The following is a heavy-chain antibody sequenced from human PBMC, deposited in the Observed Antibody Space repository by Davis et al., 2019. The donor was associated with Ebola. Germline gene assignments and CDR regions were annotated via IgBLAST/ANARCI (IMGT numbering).Heavy chain of an antibody. CDR3: ARDRKSSGGWYPHRSDAFDI. CDR1: GFTFSDYY. D-gene: IGHD6-19*01. Sequence: GESLKISCAASGFTFSDYYMSWIRQAPGKGLEWVSYISSSSTYTNYADSVKGRFTISRDNAKKSLYLQMNSLRVEDTAVYYCARDRKSSGGWYPHRSDAFDIWGQGTMVTVSS. CDR2: ISSSSTYT. J-gene: IGHJ3*02. V-gene: IGHV3-11*06.